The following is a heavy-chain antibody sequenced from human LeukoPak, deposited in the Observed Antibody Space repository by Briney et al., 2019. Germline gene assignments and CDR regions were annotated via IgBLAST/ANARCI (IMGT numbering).Heavy chain of an antibody. CDR2: IRRDGSSR. V-gene: IGHV3-7*01. CDR1: GFQFSNYW. Sequence: GGSLRLSCAASGFQFSNYWMTWVRQAPGKGLEWVANIRRDGSSRSYVDSVQGRFTISRDNAKNSLYLQMNSLRAEDTAVYYCARTGLGIYSFDYWGQGTLVTVSS. D-gene: IGHD3/OR15-3a*01. CDR3: ARTGLGIYSFDY. J-gene: IGHJ4*02.